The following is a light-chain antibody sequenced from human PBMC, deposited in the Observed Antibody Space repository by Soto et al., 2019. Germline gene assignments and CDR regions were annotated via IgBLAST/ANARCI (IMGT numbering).Light chain of an antibody. V-gene: IGKV3-15*01. J-gene: IGKJ1*01. CDR2: GAS. CDR3: QQYNNWPWT. Sequence: EVLMTQSPATLSVSPGERATLSCRASQSVSSNLAWYQQKPGQAPRLLIYGASTRATGIPARFSGSGSGTDFTLTISSLQSEDFAVYYCQQYNNWPWTFGQGTKVDI. CDR1: QSVSSN.